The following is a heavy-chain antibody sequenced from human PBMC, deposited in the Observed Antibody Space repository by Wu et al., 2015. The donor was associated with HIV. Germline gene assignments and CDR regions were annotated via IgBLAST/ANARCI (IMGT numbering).Heavy chain of an antibody. V-gene: IGHV1-18*01. Sequence: VQLVQSGAEVKKPGAVSEGSPARLLVTPLPVMESVGCDRPLDKGLSGWDGSAVTNDNTNYAQKVQGRVTMTTDTSTSTAYMELRSLRSDDTAVYYCARDDYYDSSGLGLPWYFDLWGRGTLVTVSS. CDR2: SAVTNDNT. CDR3: ARDDYYDSSGLGLPWYFDL. D-gene: IGHD3-22*01. CDR1: VTPLPVM. J-gene: IGHJ2*01.